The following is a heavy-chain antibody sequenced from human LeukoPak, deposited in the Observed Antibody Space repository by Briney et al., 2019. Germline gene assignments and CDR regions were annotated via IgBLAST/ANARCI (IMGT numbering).Heavy chain of an antibody. CDR3: AREGNYYSDSSGYPI. J-gene: IGHJ4*02. CDR2: IYYSGST. D-gene: IGHD3-22*01. V-gene: IGHV4-59*01. CDR1: GGSISSYY. Sequence: SETLSLTCTVSGGSISSYYWSWIRRPPGKGLEWIGYIYYSGSTNYDPSLKSRVTISVDTSKNQFSLKLSSVTAADTAVYYCAREGNYYSDSSGYPIWGQGTLVTVSS.